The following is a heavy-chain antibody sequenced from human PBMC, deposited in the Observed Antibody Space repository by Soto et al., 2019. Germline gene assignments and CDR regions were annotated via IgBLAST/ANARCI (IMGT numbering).Heavy chain of an antibody. J-gene: IGHJ4*02. D-gene: IGHD3-10*01. CDR1: GGSFSGYY. CDR3: ARGLYGRGLDY. V-gene: IGHV4-34*01. CDR2: INHSGST. Sequence: QVQLQQWGAGLLKPSETLSLTCAVYGGSFSGYYWSWIRQPPGKGLEWIGEINHSGSTNYNPSLKSRVTISVDTSKNQFSLKLSSVTAADTAVYYCARGLYGRGLDYWGQGTLVTVSS.